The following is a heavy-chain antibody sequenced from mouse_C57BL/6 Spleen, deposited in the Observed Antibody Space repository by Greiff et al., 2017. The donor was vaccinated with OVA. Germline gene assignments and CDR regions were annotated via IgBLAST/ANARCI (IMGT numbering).Heavy chain of an antibody. CDR1: GFTFSDYY. CDR2: INYDGSST. V-gene: IGHV5-16*01. CDR3: ARERVMDY. J-gene: IGHJ4*01. Sequence: EVQLVESEGGLVQPGSSMKLSCTASGFTFSDYYMAWVRQVPEKGLEWVANINYDGSSTYYLDSLKSRFIISRDNAKNILYLQMSSLKSEDTATYYCARERVMDYWGQGTSVTVSS.